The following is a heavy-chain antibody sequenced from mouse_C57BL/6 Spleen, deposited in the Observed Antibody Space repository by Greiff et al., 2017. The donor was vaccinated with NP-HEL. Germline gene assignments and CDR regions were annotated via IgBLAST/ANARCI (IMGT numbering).Heavy chain of an antibody. D-gene: IGHD1-1*01. CDR2: INPSNGGT. V-gene: IGHV1-53*01. CDR3: ARRRTVVATDYAMDY. CDR1: GYTFTSYW. Sequence: QVQLQQPGTELVKPGASVKLSCKASGYTFTSYWMHWVKQRPGQGLEWIGNINPSNGGTNYNEKFKGKATLTADKSSSTAYMQLSSLTSEDSAVYYCARRRTVVATDYAMDYWGQGTSVTVSS. J-gene: IGHJ4*01.